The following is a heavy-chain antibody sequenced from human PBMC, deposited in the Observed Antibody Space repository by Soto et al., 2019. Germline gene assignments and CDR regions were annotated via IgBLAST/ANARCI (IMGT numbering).Heavy chain of an antibody. CDR3: ARGLYYYDSSGYYSP. J-gene: IGHJ5*02. V-gene: IGHV3-21*01. CDR2: ISSSSSYK. Sequence: EVQLVESGGGLVKPGGSLRLSCAASGFTFSSYSMNWVRQAPGKGLEWVSSISSSSSYKYYADSVKGRFTISRDNAKNSLYLQMNSLRAEDTAVYYCARGLYYYDSSGYYSPWGQGTLVTVSS. CDR1: GFTFSSYS. D-gene: IGHD3-22*01.